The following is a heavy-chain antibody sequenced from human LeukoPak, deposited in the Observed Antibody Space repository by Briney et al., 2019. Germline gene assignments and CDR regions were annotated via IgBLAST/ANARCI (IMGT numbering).Heavy chain of an antibody. V-gene: IGHV4-34*01. CDR1: GGSFSGYY. CDR3: ARGYCSSTSCLLGY. CDR2: INHSGST. Sequence: SETLSLTCAVYGGSFSGYYWSWTRQPPGKGLEWIGEINHSGSTNYNPSLKSRVTISVDTSKNQFSLKLSSVTAADTAVYYCARGYCSSTSCLLGYWGQGTLVTVSS. J-gene: IGHJ4*02. D-gene: IGHD2-2*01.